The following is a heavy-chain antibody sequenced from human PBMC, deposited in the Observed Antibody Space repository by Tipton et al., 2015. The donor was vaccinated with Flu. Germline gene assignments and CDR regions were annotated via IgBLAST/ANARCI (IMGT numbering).Heavy chain of an antibody. J-gene: IGHJ2*01. CDR1: GFTFSSYA. D-gene: IGHD1-26*01. Sequence: LRLSCAASGFTFSSYAMSWVRQAPGKGLEWVSAISGSGGSTYYADSVKGRFTISRDNSKNTLYLQMNSLRAEDTAVYYCAKDGSGSSRSYWYFDLWGRGTLVTVSS. CDR3: AKDGSGSSRSYWYFDL. V-gene: IGHV3-23*01. CDR2: ISGSGGST.